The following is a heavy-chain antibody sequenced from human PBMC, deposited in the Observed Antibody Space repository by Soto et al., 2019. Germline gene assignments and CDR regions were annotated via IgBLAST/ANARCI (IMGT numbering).Heavy chain of an antibody. J-gene: IGHJ4*02. CDR1: GGSIKMGGYY. Sequence: LSLTCTVSGGSIKMGGYYWGWIRQPPGKGLEWLATIYYSGTTYYNPSLKSRLTISVDTSKNHFSLELSSVTAADTAFYYCARLAYRDYSTWGQGTLVTVSS. CDR3: ARLAYRDYST. CDR2: IYYSGTT. V-gene: IGHV4-39*02. D-gene: IGHD2-21*01.